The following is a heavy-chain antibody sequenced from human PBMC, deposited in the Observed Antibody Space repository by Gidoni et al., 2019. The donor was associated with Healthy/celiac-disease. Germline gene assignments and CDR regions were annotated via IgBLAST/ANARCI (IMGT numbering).Heavy chain of an antibody. CDR1: GFTFSDYY. D-gene: IGHD2-2*01. V-gene: IGHV3-11*05. CDR3: ARDVDCSSTSCKTPPTLAYYYYYGMDV. J-gene: IGHJ6*02. Sequence: QVQLVESGGGLVKPGGSLRLSCAASGFTFSDYYMRWTRQAPGKGLGWVSYISSSSSYTNYADSVKGRFTISRDNAKNSLYLQMNSLRAEDTAVYYCARDVDCSSTSCKTPPTLAYYYYYGMDVWGQGTTVTVSS. CDR2: ISSSSSYT.